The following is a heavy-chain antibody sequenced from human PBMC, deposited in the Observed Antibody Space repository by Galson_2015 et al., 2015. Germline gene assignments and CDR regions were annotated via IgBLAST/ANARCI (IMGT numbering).Heavy chain of an antibody. J-gene: IGHJ3*02. D-gene: IGHD3-10*01. V-gene: IGHV5-51*01. CDR3: ARLYDYYCSGSLILNAFDI. CDR2: IYPGDSDT. Sequence: QSGAEVKKPRESLKISCKGSGYSFTRYWIGWVRQMPGKGLEWMGIIYPGDSDTRYSPSFQGQVTISADKSISTAYLQWSSLKASDTGMYYCARLYDYYCSGSLILNAFDIWGQGTMVTVSS. CDR1: GYSFTRYW.